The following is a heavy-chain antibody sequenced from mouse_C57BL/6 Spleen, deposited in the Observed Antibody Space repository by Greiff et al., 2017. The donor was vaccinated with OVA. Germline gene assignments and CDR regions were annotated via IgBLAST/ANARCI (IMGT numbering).Heavy chain of an antibody. CDR1: GFTFSDYG. Sequence: EVHLVESGGGLVKPGGSLKLSCAASGFTFSDYGMHWVRQAPEKGLEWVAYISSGSGTIYYADTVKGRFTISRDNAKNTLFLQMTSLRSEDTAMYYCARPSGGYFDYWGQGTTLTVSS. CDR2: ISSGSGTI. J-gene: IGHJ2*01. V-gene: IGHV5-17*01. CDR3: ARPSGGYFDY. D-gene: IGHD3-1*01.